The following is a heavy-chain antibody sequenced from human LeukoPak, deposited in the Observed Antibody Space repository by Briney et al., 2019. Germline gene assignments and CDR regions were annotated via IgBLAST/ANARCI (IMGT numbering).Heavy chain of an antibody. Sequence: GESLKISCKGSGYSFTSYWIGWVRQMPGKGLEWMGIIYPGDSETRYSPSFQGQVIISADKSISTAYLQWSSLKASDTAIYYCARQVVPGATNWFDPWGQGTLVTVSS. CDR2: IYPGDSET. V-gene: IGHV5-51*01. D-gene: IGHD2-2*01. CDR1: GYSFTSYW. J-gene: IGHJ5*02. CDR3: ARQVVPGATNWFDP.